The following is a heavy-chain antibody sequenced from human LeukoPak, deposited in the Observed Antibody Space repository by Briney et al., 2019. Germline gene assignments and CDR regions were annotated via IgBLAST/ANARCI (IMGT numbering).Heavy chain of an antibody. CDR2: VSYAGTT. V-gene: IGHV4-59*07. CDR1: GGSISNYY. J-gene: IGHJ4*01. Sequence: ASDTLSLTCTLSGGSISNYYWSWIRQPPGKGLEWVGYVSYAGTTGYNPSLRSRVTLSVDTSKNHFSLKLTSVTAADTAVYYCARCGYSYGTGYFFDYWGHGSLVTVSS. D-gene: IGHD5-18*01. CDR3: ARCGYSYGTGYFFDY.